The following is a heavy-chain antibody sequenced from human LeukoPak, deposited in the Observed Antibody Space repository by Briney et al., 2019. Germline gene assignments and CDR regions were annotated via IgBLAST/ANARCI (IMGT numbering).Heavy chain of an antibody. J-gene: IGHJ3*02. CDR1: GGSISSYY. Sequence: NPSETLSLTCTVSGGSISSYYWGWIRQPPGKGLEWIGSIYYSGSTYYNPSLKSRVTISVDTSKNQFSLKLSSVTAADTAVYYCARSDGWLSAFDIWGQGTMVTVSS. V-gene: IGHV4-39*07. D-gene: IGHD3-22*01. CDR2: IYYSGST. CDR3: ARSDGWLSAFDI.